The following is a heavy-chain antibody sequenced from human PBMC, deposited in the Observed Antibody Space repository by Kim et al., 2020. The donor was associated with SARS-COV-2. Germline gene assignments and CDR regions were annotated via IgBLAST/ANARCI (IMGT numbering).Heavy chain of an antibody. D-gene: IGHD6-13*01. CDR1: GGTFSSYA. CDR3: ARGYSSLYYYGMDV. Sequence: SVKVSCKASGGTFSSYAISWVRQAPGQGLEWMGGIIPIFGTANYAQKFQGRATITADESTSTAYMELSSLRSEDTAVYYCARGYSSLYYYGMDVWGQGTTVTVSS. J-gene: IGHJ6*02. V-gene: IGHV1-69*13. CDR2: IIPIFGTA.